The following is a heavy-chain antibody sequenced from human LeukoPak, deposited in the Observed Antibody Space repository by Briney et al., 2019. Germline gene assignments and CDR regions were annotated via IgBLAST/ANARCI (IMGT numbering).Heavy chain of an antibody. J-gene: IGHJ4*02. D-gene: IGHD6-6*01. Sequence: SGGSLRLSCAASGFTFSSYWMNWVRQAPGKGLEWVANIRHDGSATYYMDSVTGRFTISRDNAKNSLYLQINSLRAEDTAVYYCASEEYSRSSYWGQGTLVTVSS. V-gene: IGHV3-7*03. CDR3: ASEEYSRSSY. CDR1: GFTFSSYW. CDR2: IRHDGSAT.